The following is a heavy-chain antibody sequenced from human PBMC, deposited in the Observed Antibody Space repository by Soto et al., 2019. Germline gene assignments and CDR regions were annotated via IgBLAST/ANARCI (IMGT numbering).Heavy chain of an antibody. CDR3: ARGGKPNYY. Sequence: EVQLVESGGGLVQPGGSLRLSCAVSGFTVSSNYMSWVRQAPGKGLEWVSVIYSGGSTYYADSVKGRFTISRHNSKNTLYLQMNSLRAEDPVLYYCARGGKPNYYWGQGTLGTVSS. CDR1: GFTVSSNY. J-gene: IGHJ4*02. V-gene: IGHV3-53*04. CDR2: IYSGGST.